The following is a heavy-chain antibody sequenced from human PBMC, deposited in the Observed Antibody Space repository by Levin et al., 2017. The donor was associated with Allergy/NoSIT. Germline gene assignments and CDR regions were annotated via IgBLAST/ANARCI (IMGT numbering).Heavy chain of an antibody. CDR1: GFTFSSYG. CDR2: ISYDGSNK. CDR3: AKAGGYSYGYIDY. J-gene: IGHJ4*02. Sequence: GGSLRLSCAASGFTFSSYGMHWVRQAPGKGLEWVAVISYDGSNKYYADSVKGRFTISRDNSKNTLYLQMNSLRAEDTAVYYCAKAGGYSYGYIDYWGQGTLVTVSS. D-gene: IGHD5-18*01. V-gene: IGHV3-30*18.